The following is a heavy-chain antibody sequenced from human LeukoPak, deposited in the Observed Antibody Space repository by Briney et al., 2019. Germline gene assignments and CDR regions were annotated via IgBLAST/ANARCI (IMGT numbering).Heavy chain of an antibody. CDR1: GASISSSSYY. D-gene: IGHD5-24*01. CDR2: IYYSGST. Sequence: PSETLSLTCTVSGASISSSSYYWGWIRQPPGKGLEWIGSIYYSGSTYYKSSLKSRVTISVDTSKNQFSLKLSSVTAADTTVYYCARAVEMAYNFWYFDLWGRGTLVTVSS. J-gene: IGHJ2*01. V-gene: IGHV4-39*01. CDR3: ARAVEMAYNFWYFDL.